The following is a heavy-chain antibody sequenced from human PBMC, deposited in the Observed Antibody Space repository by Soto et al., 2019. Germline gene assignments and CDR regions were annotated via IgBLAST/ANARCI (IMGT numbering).Heavy chain of an antibody. CDR1: GFTFSSYA. Sequence: GGSLRLSCAASGFTFSSYAMSWVRQAPGKGLEWVSAISGSGGSTYYADSVKGRFTISRDNSKNTLYLQMNSLRAEDTAVYYCARGLYCCGGSCSLYYYYYMDVWGKGTSVTVSS. J-gene: IGHJ6*03. CDR2: ISGSGGST. V-gene: IGHV3-23*01. D-gene: IGHD2-15*01. CDR3: ARGLYCCGGSCSLYYYYYMDV.